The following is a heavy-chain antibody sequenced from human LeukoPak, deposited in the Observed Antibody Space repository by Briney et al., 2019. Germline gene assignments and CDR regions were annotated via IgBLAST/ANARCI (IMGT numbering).Heavy chain of an antibody. CDR2: IRYDGNNK. CDR1: GFTFSSSG. CDR3: AKDREDGIVATASGHDY. J-gene: IGHJ4*02. D-gene: IGHD5-12*01. V-gene: IGHV3-30*02. Sequence: GGSLRLSCAASGFTFSSSGMHWVRQAPGKGLEWVAFIRYDGNNKYYADSVKGRFTISRDNSKNTLYLQMNSLRAEDTAVYYCAKDREDGIVATASGHDYWGQGTLVTVSS.